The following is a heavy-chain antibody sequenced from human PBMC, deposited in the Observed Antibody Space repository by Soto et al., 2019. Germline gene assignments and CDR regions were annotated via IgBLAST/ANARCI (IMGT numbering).Heavy chain of an antibody. D-gene: IGHD3-9*01. V-gene: IGHV1-2*02. CDR1: GYTLTGYY. Sequence: ASVKGSCKASGYTLTGYYVHWVRQAPGQGLEWMGWINPNSGGTNYAQKLQGRVTMTTDTSTSTAYMELRSLRSDDTAVYYCARADKTSPFDPWGQGTLVTVSS. CDR2: INPNSGGT. J-gene: IGHJ5*02. CDR3: ARADKTSPFDP.